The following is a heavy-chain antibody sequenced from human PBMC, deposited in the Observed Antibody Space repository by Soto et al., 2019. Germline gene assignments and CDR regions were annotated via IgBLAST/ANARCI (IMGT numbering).Heavy chain of an antibody. Sequence: GVSLRLSWAASGVTLSAYGMNWVRLAPGKGLEWVANIKQDGSQKNYVDSVKGRFTISRDNAKNSLYLQMSSLRAEDTAVYYCMTSVTTHDYWGQGTLVTVSS. CDR1: GVTLSAYG. CDR2: IKQDGSQK. V-gene: IGHV3-7*01. J-gene: IGHJ4*02. CDR3: MTSVTTHDY. D-gene: IGHD4-17*01.